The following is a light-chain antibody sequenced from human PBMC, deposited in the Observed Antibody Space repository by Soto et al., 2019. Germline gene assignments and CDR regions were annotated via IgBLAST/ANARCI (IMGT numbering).Light chain of an antibody. V-gene: IGLV2-8*01. J-gene: IGLJ1*01. CDR3: SSYAGNNIYYV. Sequence: QSVLTQPPSASGSPGQSVTISCTGTSNDVGGYNFVSWYQQHPGKAHKLMIFEVSKRPSGVPDRFSGSKSGSTASPTVSGLQAEDEADYYCSSYAGNNIYYVFGTGTKVTVL. CDR1: SNDVGGYNF. CDR2: EVS.